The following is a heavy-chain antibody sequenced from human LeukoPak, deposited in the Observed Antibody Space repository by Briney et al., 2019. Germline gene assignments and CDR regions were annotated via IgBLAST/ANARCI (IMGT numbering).Heavy chain of an antibody. Sequence: GGSLRLSCAASGFIFSDYWMSWVRQAPGKGLEWVSGISPSGDITYYADSVKGRFTISRDNSKNTVYLQMDSLRFEDAAVYWFDNWGQGTLVTVSS. J-gene: IGHJ4*02. CDR2: ISPSGDIT. CDR3: DN. CDR1: GFIFSDYW. V-gene: IGHV3-23*01.